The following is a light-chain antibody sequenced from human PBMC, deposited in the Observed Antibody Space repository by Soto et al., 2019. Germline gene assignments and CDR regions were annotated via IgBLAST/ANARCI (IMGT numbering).Light chain of an antibody. V-gene: IGKV1-6*01. CDR3: LQDYNYPFT. Sequence: AIQMTQSPSSLSASVGDRVTITCRASQGIRNDLGWYQQKPGKAPKLLIYAASSLQSGVPSRFSVSGSGTDVTLPLSSLQPEDFDTYYCLQDYNYPFTFGPGTKVDIK. CDR2: AAS. J-gene: IGKJ3*01. CDR1: QGIRND.